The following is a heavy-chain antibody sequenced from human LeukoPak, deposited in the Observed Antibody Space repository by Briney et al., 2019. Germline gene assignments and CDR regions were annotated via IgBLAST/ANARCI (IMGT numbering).Heavy chain of an antibody. CDR3: ARLAASSGYSVYYFDY. Sequence: PSETLSLTCAVYGGSFSGYYWSWIRQPPGKGLEWIGEINHSGSTNYNPSLKSRVTISVDTSKNQFSLKLSSVTAADTAVYYCARLAASSGYSVYYFDYWGQGTLVTVSS. J-gene: IGHJ4*02. CDR1: GGSFSGYY. CDR2: INHSGST. V-gene: IGHV4-34*01. D-gene: IGHD3-22*01.